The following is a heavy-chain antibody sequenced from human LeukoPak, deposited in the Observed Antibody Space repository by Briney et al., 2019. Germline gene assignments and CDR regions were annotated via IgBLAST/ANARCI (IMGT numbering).Heavy chain of an antibody. D-gene: IGHD1-14*01. Sequence: PGGSLRLSCAASGFSFSTLGMSWVRQAPGEGLVWVSSIGTTNSDTKYADSVKGRFTISRDNSKNTLYLQMNNLRAEDTAIYYCVKGARPALIDYWGQGTLVTVSS. CDR3: VKGARPALIDY. V-gene: IGHV3-23*01. J-gene: IGHJ4*02. CDR1: GFSFSTLG. CDR2: IGTTNSDT.